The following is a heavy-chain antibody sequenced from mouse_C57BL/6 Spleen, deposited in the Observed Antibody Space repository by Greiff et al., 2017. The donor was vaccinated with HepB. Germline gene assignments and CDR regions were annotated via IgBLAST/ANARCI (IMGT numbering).Heavy chain of an antibody. CDR2: ISSGGSYT. Sequence: EVQRVESGGDLVKPGGSLKLSCAASGFTFSSYGMSWVRQTPDKRLEWVATISSGGSYTYYPDSVKGRFTISRDNAKNTRYLQMSSLKSEDTAMYYCARQAYYDYDEFAYWGQGTLVTVSA. D-gene: IGHD2-4*01. V-gene: IGHV5-6*01. J-gene: IGHJ3*01. CDR1: GFTFSSYG. CDR3: ARQAYYDYDEFAY.